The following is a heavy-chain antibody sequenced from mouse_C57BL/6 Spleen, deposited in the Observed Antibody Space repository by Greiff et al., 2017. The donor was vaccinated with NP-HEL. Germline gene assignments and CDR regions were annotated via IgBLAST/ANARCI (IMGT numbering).Heavy chain of an antibody. CDR2: ISNLAYSI. CDR1: GFTFGDYG. V-gene: IGHV5-15*01. D-gene: IGHD1-1*01. Sequence: EVQLVESGGGLVQPGGSLKLSCAASGFTFGDYGMAWVRQAPRKGPEWVAFISNLAYSIYYADTVTGRFTIARENAKNTLYLEMSSLRSEDTAMYYCARHGNYYESAMDYWGQGTSVTVSS. J-gene: IGHJ4*01. CDR3: ARHGNYYESAMDY.